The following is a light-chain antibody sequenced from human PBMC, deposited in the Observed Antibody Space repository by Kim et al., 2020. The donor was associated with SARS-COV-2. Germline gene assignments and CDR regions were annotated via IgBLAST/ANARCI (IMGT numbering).Light chain of an antibody. CDR1: SSNIGSNT. Sequence: GHRVTISCAGSSSNIGSNTVNWYQQLPGTAPKRLIYSNNQRPSGVPDRFSGSKSGTSASLAISGLQSEDEADYYCAAWDDSLNGRVFGGGTKLTVL. CDR3: AAWDDSLNGRV. CDR2: SNN. J-gene: IGLJ3*02. V-gene: IGLV1-44*01.